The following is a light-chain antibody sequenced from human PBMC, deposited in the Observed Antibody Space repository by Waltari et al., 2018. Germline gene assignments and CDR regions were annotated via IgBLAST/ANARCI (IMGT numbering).Light chain of an antibody. V-gene: IGKV3-11*01. CDR1: QSVGTS. J-gene: IGKJ1*01. Sequence: EIVLTQSPGTLSLSPGESATLSCRASQSVGTSMTWYQQKPCQAPRLLIYGVSNRANAIPDRFSGSGSGTDFTLTISSLEPEDFAVYYCHQRSSWPRTFGQGTKLELK. CDR3: HQRSSWPRT. CDR2: GVS.